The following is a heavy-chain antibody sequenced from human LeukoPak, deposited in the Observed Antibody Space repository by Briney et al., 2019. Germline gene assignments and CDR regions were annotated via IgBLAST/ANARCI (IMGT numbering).Heavy chain of an antibody. V-gene: IGHV4-39*02. CDR3: ARDLLEIAADSYFDY. CDR2: IYFSGGT. CDR1: GDSISSSNCY. Sequence: SETLSLTCTVSGDSISSSNCYWGWIRQPPGKGLEWIGSIYFSGGTYYNASLKSRVTISVDTSKNQFSLKLSSVTAADTAVYYCARDLLEIAADSYFDYWGQGTLVTVSS. J-gene: IGHJ4*02. D-gene: IGHD6-13*01.